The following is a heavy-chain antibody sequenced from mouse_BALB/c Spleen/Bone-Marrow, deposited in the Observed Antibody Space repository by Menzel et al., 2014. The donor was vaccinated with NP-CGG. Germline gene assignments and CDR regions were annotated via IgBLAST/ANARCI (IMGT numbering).Heavy chain of an antibody. V-gene: IGHV14-3*02. J-gene: IGHJ2*01. CDR3: ASLTGTFDY. D-gene: IGHD4-1*01. CDR2: IDPASGNI. CDR1: GFNIKDTY. Sequence: VQLQQSGTDLVKPGASVKLSCTASGFNIKDTYMHWVKRRPEQGLDWIGRIDPASGNIQYDPKFQGRAAITADTSSNTAYLQLSSLTSEDTAVHYCASLTGTFDYWGQGTPLTVSS.